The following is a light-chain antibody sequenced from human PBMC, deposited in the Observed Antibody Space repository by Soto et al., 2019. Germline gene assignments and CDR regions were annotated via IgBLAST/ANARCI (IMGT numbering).Light chain of an antibody. V-gene: IGKV3-15*01. CDR2: GAS. CDR1: QSVSSY. J-gene: IGKJ4*01. Sequence: EIVLTQSPATLSLSPGERATLSCRASQSVSSYLAWYQQRPGQAPRLLIYGASTRATGIPARFSGSASGTEFTLTISSLQSEDFAIYYCQQYNNWPLTFGGGTKGDIK. CDR3: QQYNNWPLT.